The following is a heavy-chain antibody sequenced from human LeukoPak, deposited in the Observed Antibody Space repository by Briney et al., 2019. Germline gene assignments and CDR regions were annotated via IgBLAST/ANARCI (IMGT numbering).Heavy chain of an antibody. CDR1: GYTFTGYY. J-gene: IGHJ5*02. CDR2: INPNSGGT. D-gene: IGHD2-15*01. CDR3: ARDGGDIVVVVADNWFDP. V-gene: IGHV1-2*02. Sequence: GASVKVSCKASGYTFTGYYMQWVRQAPGQGLEWMGWINPNSGGTNYAQKLQGRVTMTRDTSISTAYMELSRLRSDDTAVYYCARDGGDIVVVVADNWFDPWGQGTLVTVSS.